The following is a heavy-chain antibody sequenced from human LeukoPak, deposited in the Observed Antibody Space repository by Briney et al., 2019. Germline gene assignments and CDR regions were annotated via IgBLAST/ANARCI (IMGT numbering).Heavy chain of an antibody. D-gene: IGHD5-24*01. CDR3: ASLQTDPTILNGF. J-gene: IGHJ4*02. CDR1: GSTFRNYW. CDR2: IKRDGSER. Sequence: PGGSLRLSCAVSGSTFRNYWMSWIRQVPGKGLEWLACIKRDGSERHYVDSVRGRFTVSTDRAKNSLFLQMNSLRAEDTAVYYCASLQTDPTILNGFWGQGTLVTVSS. V-gene: IGHV3-7*01.